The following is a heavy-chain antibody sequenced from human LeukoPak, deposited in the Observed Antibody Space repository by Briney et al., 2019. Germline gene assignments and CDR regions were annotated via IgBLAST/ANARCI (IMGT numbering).Heavy chain of an antibody. J-gene: IGHJ4*02. V-gene: IGHV3-30-3*01. CDR1: GFTFSSYA. CDR3: ARGPYGSGSPLLIDY. D-gene: IGHD3-10*01. Sequence: PGGSLRLSCAASGFTFSSYAMHWVRQAPGKGLEWVAVISYDGSNKYYADSVKGRFTISRDNSKNTLYLQMNSPRAEDTAVYYCARGPYGSGSPLLIDYWGQGTLVTVSS. CDR2: ISYDGSNK.